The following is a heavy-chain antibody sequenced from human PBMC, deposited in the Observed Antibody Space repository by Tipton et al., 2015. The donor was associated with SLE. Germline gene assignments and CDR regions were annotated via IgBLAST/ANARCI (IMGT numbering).Heavy chain of an antibody. D-gene: IGHD3-16*01. Sequence: GSLRLSCAVSGFTFSDHYMDWVRQAPGKGLEWVGRPTKNGNSYTLEYAASVKGRFTISRDDSDNSLYLQMNSLIMEDTAVYYCRFRVSDLYEVDYWGQGALVTVSS. CDR3: RFRVSDLYEVDY. V-gene: IGHV3-72*01. CDR2: PTKNGNSYTL. J-gene: IGHJ4*02. CDR1: GFTFSDHY.